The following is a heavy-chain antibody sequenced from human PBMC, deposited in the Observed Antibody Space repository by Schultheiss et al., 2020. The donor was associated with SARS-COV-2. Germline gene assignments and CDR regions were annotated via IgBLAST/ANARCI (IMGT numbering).Heavy chain of an antibody. D-gene: IGHD2-21*02. Sequence: GGSLRLSCAASGFTFSSYAMHWVRQAPGKGLEWVAVISYDERNKYSADSVKGRFTISRDNSKNTLFLQMNSLRAEDTAVYYCARGDGSSCGGDCYWDYDYWGQGTLVTVSS. CDR3: ARGDGSSCGGDCYWDYDY. V-gene: IGHV3-30*01. CDR2: ISYDERNK. CDR1: GFTFSSYA. J-gene: IGHJ4*02.